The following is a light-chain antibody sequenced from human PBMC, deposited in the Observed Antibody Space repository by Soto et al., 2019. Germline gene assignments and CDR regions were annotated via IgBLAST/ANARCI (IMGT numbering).Light chain of an antibody. J-gene: IGLJ1*01. CDR1: ITNIGDNY. CDR2: DND. Sequence: QSLLTLPPSVSAAPGQRVIISCSGSITNIGDNYVSWYQHLPGTAPKLVVYDNDRRPSELPGRFSGSKSGTSATLVITGLQTGDEADYYCGTWDDSLVSSVFGAGTKVTVL. CDR3: GTWDDSLVSSV. V-gene: IGLV1-51*01.